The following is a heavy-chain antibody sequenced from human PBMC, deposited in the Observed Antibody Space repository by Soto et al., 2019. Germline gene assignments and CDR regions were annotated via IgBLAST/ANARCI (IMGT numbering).Heavy chain of an antibody. CDR2: IKSNSGGT. J-gene: IGHJ2*01. Sequence: ASVQPTCKSSGYTFTSYDMHWVRQAPGQGLEWMGWIKSNSGGTIYAQKFQGRVTMTTDTSISTAHMELSSLRSDDTAVYYCARDASSFSLCGDRIPKNWFFALWGSGTLVIVYS. D-gene: IGHD6-6*01. CDR1: GYTFTSYD. V-gene: IGHV1-2*02. CDR3: ARDASSFSLCGDRIPKNWFFAL.